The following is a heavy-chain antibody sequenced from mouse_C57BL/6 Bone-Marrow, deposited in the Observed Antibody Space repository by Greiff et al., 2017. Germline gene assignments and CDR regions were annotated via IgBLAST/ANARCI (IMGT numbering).Heavy chain of an antibody. Sequence: QVQLQQPGAELVKPGASVKMSCKASGYTFPSYWITWVKQRPGQGLEWIGDIYPGSGSTTYNEKFKSKATLTVDTSSSTAYRQLSSLTSEDSAVYDGARRPNYDAMDYWGQGTSVTVSS. CDR3: ARRPNYDAMDY. CDR2: IYPGSGST. CDR1: GYTFPSYW. V-gene: IGHV1-55*01. J-gene: IGHJ4*01.